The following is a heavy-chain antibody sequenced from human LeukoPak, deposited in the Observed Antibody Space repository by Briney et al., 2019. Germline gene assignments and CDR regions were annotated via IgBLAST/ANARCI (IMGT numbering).Heavy chain of an antibody. Sequence: ASVKVSCKASGYTFTTYYVHWVRQAPGQGLEWMGIINPSGGSTTYAQKFRGRLTMTRDMSKSTVYMELSSLRSEDTAVYYCARGSRLVYNLLTGKRYFDYWGQGTLLTVSS. D-gene: IGHD3-9*01. V-gene: IGHV1-46*01. CDR2: INPSGGST. J-gene: IGHJ4*02. CDR3: ARGSRLVYNLLTGKRYFDY. CDR1: GYTFTTYY.